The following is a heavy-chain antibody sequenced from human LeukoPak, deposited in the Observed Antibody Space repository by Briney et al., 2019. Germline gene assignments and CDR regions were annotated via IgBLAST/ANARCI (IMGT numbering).Heavy chain of an antibody. D-gene: IGHD3-3*01. CDR1: GFTFNSYS. Sequence: GGSLRLSCAASGFTFNSYSMGCVRQAPGQGLEWVSAVSGSAYSKYYADSVKGRFTISRDNSKNTLYLQMNSLRAEDTAVYFCAKWMVRNDFWSGAFDIWGQGTMVTVSS. CDR3: AKWMVRNDFWSGAFDI. J-gene: IGHJ3*02. V-gene: IGHV3-23*01. CDR2: VSGSAYSK.